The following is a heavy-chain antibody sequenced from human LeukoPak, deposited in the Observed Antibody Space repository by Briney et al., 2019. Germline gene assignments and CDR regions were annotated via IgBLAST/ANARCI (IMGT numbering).Heavy chain of an antibody. Sequence: GGSLRLSCAASGFTFSSYEMNWVRQAPGRGLEWVSYISSSGTFIYYADSVKGRFTISRDNAENSLYLRMNSLRAEDTAVYYCARGNDLDSWGQGTLVTVSS. CDR2: ISSSGTFI. J-gene: IGHJ4*02. CDR1: GFTFSSYE. CDR3: ARGNDLDS. V-gene: IGHV3-48*03.